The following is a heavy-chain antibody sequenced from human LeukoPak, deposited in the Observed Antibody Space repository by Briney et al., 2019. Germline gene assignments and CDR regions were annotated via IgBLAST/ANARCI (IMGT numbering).Heavy chain of an antibody. CDR3: ARGRGSGHKENWFDP. CDR2: MNPNSGNT. CDR1: GYTFTTYD. Sequence: ASVKVSCKASGYTFTTYDINWVGQATGQGLDGMGLMNPNSGNTGYAQKFQGRVTMTRNTSITTAYMELSSLRSEDTAVYYCARGRGSGHKENWFDPWGQGTLVTVSS. D-gene: IGHD6-19*01. J-gene: IGHJ5*02. V-gene: IGHV1-8*01.